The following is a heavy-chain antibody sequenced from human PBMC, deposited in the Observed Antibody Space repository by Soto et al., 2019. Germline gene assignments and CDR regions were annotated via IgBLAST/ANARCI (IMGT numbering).Heavy chain of an antibody. CDR2: ISAYSGST. J-gene: IGHJ4*02. CDR1: GYTFTTYG. V-gene: IGHV1-18*01. D-gene: IGHD6-13*01. CDR3: ARDFTKSSSWPYYFDY. Sequence: ASVKLYCNASGYTFTTYGISWVRQAPVQGLEWMGWISAYSGSTKFAQKLQGRVTMTTDTSTTTAYMELRSLTSDDTAVFYCARDFTKSSSWPYYFDYWGQGTLVTVSS.